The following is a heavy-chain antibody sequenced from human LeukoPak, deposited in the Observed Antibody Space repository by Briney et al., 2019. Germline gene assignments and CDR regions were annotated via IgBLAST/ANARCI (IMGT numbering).Heavy chain of an antibody. J-gene: IGHJ4*02. CDR3: AKDWGYTTMVSYCFDY. V-gene: IGHV3-33*06. Sequence: GRSLRLSCAASGFTFSGYGMHWVRQAPDKGLEWVAVIWYDGNNKYYADSVKGRFTISRDNSKNTLYLQMNSLRAEDTAVYYCAKDWGYTTMVSYCFDYWGQGALVTVSS. D-gene: IGHD5-18*01. CDR2: IWYDGNNK. CDR1: GFTFSGYG.